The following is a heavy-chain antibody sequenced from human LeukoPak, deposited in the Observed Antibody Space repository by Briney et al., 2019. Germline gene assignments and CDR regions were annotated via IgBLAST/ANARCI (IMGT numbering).Heavy chain of an antibody. J-gene: IGHJ3*01. CDR1: GFTFSSYA. D-gene: IGHD5-24*01. CDR3: AKDIQLST. Sequence: GGSLRLSCAASGFTFSSYAMFWVRQAPGKGLEWVSLISSSGNNAYYADSVKGRFTISRDNSKNTLSLQMNSLRVEDTAIYYCAKDIQLSTWGLGTRVTVSS. V-gene: IGHV3-23*01. CDR2: ISSSGNNA.